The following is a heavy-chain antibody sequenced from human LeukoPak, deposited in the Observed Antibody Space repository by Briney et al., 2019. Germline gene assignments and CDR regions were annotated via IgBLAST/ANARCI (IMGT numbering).Heavy chain of an antibody. D-gene: IGHD1-26*01. CDR1: GFTFSSYS. V-gene: IGHV3-21*01. CDR3: ASSGWELLILDY. Sequence: GGSLRLSCAASGFTFSSYSMNWVRQAPGKGLEWVSSISSSSSYIYYADSVKGRFTISRDNAKNSLYLQMNSLRAEDTAVYYCASSGWELLILDYWGQGTLVTVSS. J-gene: IGHJ4*02. CDR2: ISSSSSYI.